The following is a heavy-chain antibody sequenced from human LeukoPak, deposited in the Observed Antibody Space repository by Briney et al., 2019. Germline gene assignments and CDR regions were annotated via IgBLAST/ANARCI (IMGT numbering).Heavy chain of an antibody. Sequence: SQTLSLTCTVSGGSISSGSYYWSWIRQPAGKGLEWIGRIYTSGSTNYNPSLKSRVTISVDTSKNQFSLKLSSVTAVDTAVYYCARSYYYDSSGYLIGGYYFDYWGQGTLVTVSS. CDR1: GGSISSGSYY. J-gene: IGHJ4*02. CDR3: ARSYYYDSSGYLIGGYYFDY. D-gene: IGHD3-22*01. CDR2: IYTSGST. V-gene: IGHV4-61*02.